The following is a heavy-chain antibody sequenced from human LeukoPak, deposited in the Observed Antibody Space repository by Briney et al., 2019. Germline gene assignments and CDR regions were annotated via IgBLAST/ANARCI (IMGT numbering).Heavy chain of an antibody. CDR1: GYSFTDYY. D-gene: IGHD2-21*01. CDR2: INPNSGGT. V-gene: IGHV1-2*02. CDR3: ARADRLHGGPYLIGP. Sequence: ASVKVSCETSGYSFTDYYMHWVRQAPGQGLEWMGWINPNSGGTSSAQKFQGRVTMTRDTSITTVYMEVSWLTSDDTAIYYCARADRLHGGPYLIGPWGQGTLVTVSS. J-gene: IGHJ5*02.